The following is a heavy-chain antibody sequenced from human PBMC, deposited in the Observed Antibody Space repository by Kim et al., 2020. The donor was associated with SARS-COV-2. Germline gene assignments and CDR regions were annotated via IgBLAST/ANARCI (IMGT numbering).Heavy chain of an antibody. V-gene: IGHV3-48*04. D-gene: IGHD1-26*01. Sequence: GGSLRLSCAASGFTFSSYSMNWVRQAPGKGLEWVSYISSSSSTIYYADSVKGRFTISRDNAKNSLYLQMNSLRAEDTAVYYCARPRGQYRGAADYWGQGTLVTVSS. J-gene: IGHJ4*02. CDR3: ARPRGQYRGAADY. CDR2: ISSSSSTI. CDR1: GFTFSSYS.